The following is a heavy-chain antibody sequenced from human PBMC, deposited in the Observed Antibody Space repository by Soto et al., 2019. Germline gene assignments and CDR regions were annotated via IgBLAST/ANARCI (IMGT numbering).Heavy chain of an antibody. J-gene: IGHJ4*02. Sequence: SETLSLTCTVSGGSISSSSYYWGWIRQPPGKGLEWIGSIYYSGSTYYNPSLKSRVTISVDTSKNQFSLKLSSVTAADTAVYYCARHGGSSGWYYYFDYWGQVTLVTVS. CDR1: GGSISSSSYY. CDR3: ARHGGSSGWYYYFDY. D-gene: IGHD6-19*01. V-gene: IGHV4-39*01. CDR2: IYYSGST.